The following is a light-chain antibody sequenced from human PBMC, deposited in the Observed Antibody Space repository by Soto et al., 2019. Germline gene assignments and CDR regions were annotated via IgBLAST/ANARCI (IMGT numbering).Light chain of an antibody. CDR3: CSYAGSYTFV. CDR2: DVS. V-gene: IGLV2-11*01. Sequence: QSVLTQPRSVSGSPGQSVTISCTGTSSDVGVYNYVSWYQQYPGKAPKIMIYDVSKRPSGVPDRFSGSKSDNTASLTISGRQAEDEADYYCCSYAGSYTFVFGIGTKVTVL. CDR1: SSDVGVYNY. J-gene: IGLJ1*01.